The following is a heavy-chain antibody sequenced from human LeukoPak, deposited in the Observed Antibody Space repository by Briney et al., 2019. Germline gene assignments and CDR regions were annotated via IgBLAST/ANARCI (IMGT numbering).Heavy chain of an antibody. CDR2: ICFDGSDK. J-gene: IGHJ4*02. V-gene: IGHV3-33*01. Sequence: GGSLRLSCAASGFTFSSYDMHWVRQAPGKGLEWVSLICFDGSDKYYADSVKGRFTVSRDNSENTLHLQMTSLRADDTALYYCARGYRSNGLASFDDWGQGTLVTVSS. D-gene: IGHD3-16*02. CDR3: ARGYRSNGLASFDD. CDR1: GFTFSSYD.